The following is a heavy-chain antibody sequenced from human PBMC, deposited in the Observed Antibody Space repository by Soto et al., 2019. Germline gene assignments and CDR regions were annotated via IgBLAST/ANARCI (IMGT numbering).Heavy chain of an antibody. V-gene: IGHV4-59*08. CDR2: FHYSGST. CDR3: ARRSGYCSGGSCYVAFDI. D-gene: IGHD2-15*01. CDR1: GGSMGSYF. Sequence: SETLSLTCTVSGGSMGSYFWSWIRQPPGKGLEWIGYFHYSGSTNYNPSLKSRVTISVDTSKNQFSLIVSSVTAADTAVYYCARRSGYCSGGSCYVAFDIWGQGTVVTVSS. J-gene: IGHJ3*02.